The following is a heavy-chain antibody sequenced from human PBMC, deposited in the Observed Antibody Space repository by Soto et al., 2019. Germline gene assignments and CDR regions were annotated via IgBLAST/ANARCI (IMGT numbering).Heavy chain of an antibody. CDR2: IDHSGST. D-gene: IGHD3-9*01. CDR1: GGSCIGYY. V-gene: IGHV4-34*02. Sequence: QVQLQQGGAGLLKPSETLSLTCAVSGGSCIGYYWNWIRQPPGKGLEWIGEIDHSGSTSYNPSLKNRVTISVDTSKRQISLKLSSVTAADTAVYYCAGETSDYDILTAPTTFDIWGQGTMVAVSS. CDR3: AGETSDYDILTAPTTFDI. J-gene: IGHJ3*02.